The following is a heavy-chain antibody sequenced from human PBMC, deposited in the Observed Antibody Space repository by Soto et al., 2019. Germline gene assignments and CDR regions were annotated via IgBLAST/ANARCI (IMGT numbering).Heavy chain of an antibody. CDR1: GFTFSSYG. V-gene: IGHV3-30*03. CDR3: ASISSGWYVWAFDY. CDR2: ISYDGSNK. J-gene: IGHJ4*02. D-gene: IGHD6-19*01. Sequence: QVQLVESGGGVVQPGRSLRLSCAASGFTFSSYGMHWVRQAPGKGLEWVAVISYDGSNKYYADSVKGRFTISRDNSKNTLYLQMNSLRAADTAVYYCASISSGWYVWAFDYWGQGTLVTVSS.